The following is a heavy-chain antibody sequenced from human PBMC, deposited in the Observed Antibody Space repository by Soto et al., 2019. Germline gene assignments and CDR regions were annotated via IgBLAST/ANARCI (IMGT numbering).Heavy chain of an antibody. V-gene: IGHV1-69*02. J-gene: IGHJ4*02. CDR2: IIPILGIA. CDR1: GGTFSSYT. Sequence: QVQLVQSGAEVKKPGSSVKVPCKASGGTFSSYTISWVRQAPGQELEWMGRIIPILGIANYAQKFQGIVTITADKSTSTAYMELSSLRSEDTAVYYCATRRGDGYNDYWGQGTLVTVSS. CDR3: ATRRGDGYNDY. D-gene: IGHD3-10*01.